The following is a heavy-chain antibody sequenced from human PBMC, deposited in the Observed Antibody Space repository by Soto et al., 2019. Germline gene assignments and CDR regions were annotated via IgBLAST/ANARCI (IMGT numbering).Heavy chain of an antibody. CDR3: ATVHSTSRSFDY. D-gene: IGHD2-2*01. CDR1: GFIFTSNS. Sequence: GGSLRLSCAASGFIFTSNSMNWVRQVPGKGLQWLSSISSSGTFKSYGDSVKGRFTIPRDNAKNSLHLQMNSLRAEDTAVYYCATVHSTSRSFDYWGQGTLVTVPQ. J-gene: IGHJ4*02. CDR2: ISSSGTFK. V-gene: IGHV3-21*04.